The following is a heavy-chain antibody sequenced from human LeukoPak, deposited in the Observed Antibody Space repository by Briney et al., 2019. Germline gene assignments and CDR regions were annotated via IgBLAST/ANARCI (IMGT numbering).Heavy chain of an antibody. Sequence: GRSLRLSCVPSALTFSLYGMHCVRQAPGKGLEWVAVISYDGSNKYYGDSVKGRFTITRDNSRDTLFLQMNSLRGDDTALYYCAKGHATEAQYSSGWYDDFDSWGQGTLVTVSS. D-gene: IGHD6-19*01. CDR2: ISYDGSNK. CDR1: ALTFSLYG. CDR3: AKGHATEAQYSSGWYDDFDS. V-gene: IGHV3-30*18. J-gene: IGHJ4*02.